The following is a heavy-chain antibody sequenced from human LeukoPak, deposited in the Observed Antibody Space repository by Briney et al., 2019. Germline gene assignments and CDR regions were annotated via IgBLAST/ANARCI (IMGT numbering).Heavy chain of an antibody. J-gene: IGHJ6*02. CDR2: IGTAGDT. CDR3: AREATRFGGLRGPLDYYGMDV. V-gene: IGHV3-13*01. Sequence: PGGSLRLSCAASGFTFSSYDMHWVRQATGKGLEWVSAIGTAGDTYYPGSVKGRFTISRENAKNSLYLQMNSLRAGDTAVYYCAREATRFGGLRGPLDYYGMDVWGQGTTVTVSS. D-gene: IGHD3-10*01. CDR1: GFTFSSYD.